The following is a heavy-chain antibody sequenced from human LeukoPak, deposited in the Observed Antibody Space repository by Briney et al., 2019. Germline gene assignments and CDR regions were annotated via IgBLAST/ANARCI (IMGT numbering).Heavy chain of an antibody. D-gene: IGHD3-3*01. CDR1: GYTFTGYH. Sequence: ASVKVSCKASGYTFTGYHMHWVRQAPGQGLEWMGRINPNSGDTNYAQKFQGRVTMTRDTSISTAYMELSSLRSEDTAVYYCAAGNPYYDFWSGYYFYFDYWGQGTLVTVSS. CDR3: AAGNPYYDFWSGYYFYFDY. V-gene: IGHV1-2*06. J-gene: IGHJ4*02. CDR2: INPNSGDT.